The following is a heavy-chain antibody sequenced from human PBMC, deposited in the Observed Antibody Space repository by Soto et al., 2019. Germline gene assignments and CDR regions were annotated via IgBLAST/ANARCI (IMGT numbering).Heavy chain of an antibody. CDR2: TSYSGNT. CDR3: ARGPRGLYHHDY. J-gene: IGHJ4*02. Sequence: SETLSLTCTISGGSVSSYQWSWIRQPPGKGLEWIGLTSYSGNTVYNPSLKSRVAFSVDTSKNHFSLTLTSVTAADTAVYYCARGPRGLYHHDYWGQGALVTVSS. CDR1: GGSVSSYQ. V-gene: IGHV4-59*02. D-gene: IGHD2-2*01.